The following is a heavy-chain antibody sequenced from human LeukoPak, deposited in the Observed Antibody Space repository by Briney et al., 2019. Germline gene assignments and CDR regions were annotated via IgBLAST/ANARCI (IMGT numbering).Heavy chain of an antibody. CDR3: ARGGGASPSDY. D-gene: IGHD2-2*01. CDR1: GYSISSSY. CDR2: FCTSGSA. Sequence: SETLSLTCTVSGYSISSSYWSWIRQPAGKGLEWIGRFCTSGSANYNPSLKSRVSMSVDTSKNQLSLKLTSVTAADTAVYYCARGGGASPSDYWGQGILVTVSS. V-gene: IGHV4-4*07. J-gene: IGHJ4*02.